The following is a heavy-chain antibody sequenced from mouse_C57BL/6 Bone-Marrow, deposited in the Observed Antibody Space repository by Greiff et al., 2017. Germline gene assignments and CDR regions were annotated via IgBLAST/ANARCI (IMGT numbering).Heavy chain of an antibody. J-gene: IGHJ4*01. Sequence: EVQLVESGPVLVKPGASVKMSCKASGYTFTDYYMNWVKQSHGKSLEWIGVINPYNGGTSYNQKFKGKATLTVDKSSSTAYMELNSLTSEDSAVYYCARGDYGSSYSAMDYWGQGTSVTVSS. D-gene: IGHD1-1*01. CDR1: GYTFTDYY. CDR3: ARGDYGSSYSAMDY. CDR2: INPYNGGT. V-gene: IGHV1-19*01.